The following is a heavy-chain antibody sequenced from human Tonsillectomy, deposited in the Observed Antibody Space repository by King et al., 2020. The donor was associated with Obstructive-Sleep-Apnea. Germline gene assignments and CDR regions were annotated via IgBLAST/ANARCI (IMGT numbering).Heavy chain of an antibody. CDR1: GGSISSSSYY. CDR2: IYYGGST. D-gene: IGHD3-3*01. Sequence: QLQESVPGLVKPSETLSLTCTVSGGSISSSSYYWGWIRQPPGKGLEWIGSIYYGGSTYYNPSLNSRVTISVDTSKNQFSLKLSSVTAADTAVYYCARRSGYYNDYWGQGTLVTVSS. V-gene: IGHV4-39*07. J-gene: IGHJ4*02. CDR3: ARRSGYYNDY.